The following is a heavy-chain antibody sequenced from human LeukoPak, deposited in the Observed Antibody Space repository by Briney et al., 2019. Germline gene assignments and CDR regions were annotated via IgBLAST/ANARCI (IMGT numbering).Heavy chain of an antibody. J-gene: IGHJ3*02. CDR3: ARGVYAFDI. Sequence: GGSLRLSCAASGFSFSNYWMSWVRQAPGKGLEWVANMNQDGSEKYYVDSVKGRFTISRDNAKNLLYLQMNTLRAEVTAVYYCARGVYAFDIWGQGTMVTVSS. V-gene: IGHV3-7*01. CDR2: MNQDGSEK. CDR1: GFSFSNYW.